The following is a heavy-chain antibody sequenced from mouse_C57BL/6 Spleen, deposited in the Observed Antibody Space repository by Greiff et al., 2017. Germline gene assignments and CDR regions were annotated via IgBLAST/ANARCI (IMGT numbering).Heavy chain of an antibody. CDR1: GYTFTSYW. Sequence: QVQLKQSGAELVMPGASVKLSCKASGYTFTSYWMHWVKQRPGQGLEWIGEIDPSDSYTNYNQKFKGKSTLTVDKSSSTAYMQLSSLTSEDSAVYYCARSGYDEDAMDYWGQGTSVTVSS. D-gene: IGHD2-2*01. CDR2: IDPSDSYT. V-gene: IGHV1-69*01. CDR3: ARSGYDEDAMDY. J-gene: IGHJ4*01.